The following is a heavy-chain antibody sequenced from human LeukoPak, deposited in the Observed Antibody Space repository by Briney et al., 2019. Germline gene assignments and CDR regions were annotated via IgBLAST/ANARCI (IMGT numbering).Heavy chain of an antibody. Sequence: AGGSLRLSCAASGVTLSTFGVHWVRQAPGRGLEWVAFIRYDGSNEYYADSVKGRFTISRDNSKNTLYVQMNSLRAEDTAVYYCAKVQPGPGYYFDYWGQGTLVTVSS. CDR2: IRYDGSNE. CDR3: AKVQPGPGYYFDY. CDR1: GVTLSTFG. V-gene: IGHV3-30*02. D-gene: IGHD2-2*01. J-gene: IGHJ4*02.